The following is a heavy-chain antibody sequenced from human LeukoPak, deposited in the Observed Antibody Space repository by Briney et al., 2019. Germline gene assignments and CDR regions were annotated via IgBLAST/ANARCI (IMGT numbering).Heavy chain of an antibody. Sequence: GGSLSLSCAASGFTFTNYAMHWVRQAPSKGLEWVAVISYDGSNEYYADSVEGRFSISRDNSKNTVILQMDSLTPEDTAVYFCAKSAVIIGYFDYWGQGTLVTVSS. CDR3: AKSAVIIGYFDY. D-gene: IGHD2-21*01. CDR1: GFTFTNYA. J-gene: IGHJ4*02. CDR2: ISYDGSNE. V-gene: IGHV3-30*18.